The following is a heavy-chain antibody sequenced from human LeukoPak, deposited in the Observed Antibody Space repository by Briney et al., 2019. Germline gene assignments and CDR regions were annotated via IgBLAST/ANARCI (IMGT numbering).Heavy chain of an antibody. CDR3: AGNYGPYYFDY. D-gene: IGHD3-10*01. CDR2: IWYDGSNK. V-gene: IGHV3-33*01. Sequence: QSGGSLRLSCAASGFTFSNYGMHWVRQAPGKGLEWVAVIWYDGSNKYYADSVKGRLTISRDNSKNTLYLQMNSLRAEDTAVYYCAGNYGPYYFDYWGQGTLVTVSS. J-gene: IGHJ4*02. CDR1: GFTFSNYG.